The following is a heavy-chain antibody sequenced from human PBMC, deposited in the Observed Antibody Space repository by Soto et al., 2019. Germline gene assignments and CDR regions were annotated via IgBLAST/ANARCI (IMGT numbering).Heavy chain of an antibody. D-gene: IGHD2-21*02. CDR1: GYTITSYG. Sequence: QVQLVQSGAEVKKPGASVKVSCKASGYTITSYGISWVRQAPGQGLEWMGWISAYNGNTNYAQKLQGRVTMTTDTSTSTAYMELRSLRSDDTAVYYCARDKGAYCGGDCYSTWFDPWGQGTLVTVSS. V-gene: IGHV1-18*01. J-gene: IGHJ5*02. CDR3: ARDKGAYCGGDCYSTWFDP. CDR2: ISAYNGNT.